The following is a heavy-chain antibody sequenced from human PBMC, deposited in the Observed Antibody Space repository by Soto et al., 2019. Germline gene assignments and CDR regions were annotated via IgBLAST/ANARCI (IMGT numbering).Heavy chain of an antibody. J-gene: IGHJ3*02. V-gene: IGHV4-39*01. Sequence: SETLSLTCTVSGGSISSSSDYWGWIRQPPGKGLEWIGSIYYSGSTYYNPSLKSRVTISVDTSKNQFSLKLSSVTAADTAVYYCARGGGSYGRAFDIWGQGTLVTVSS. CDR1: GGSISSSSDY. D-gene: IGHD1-26*01. CDR2: IYYSGST. CDR3: ARGGGSYGRAFDI.